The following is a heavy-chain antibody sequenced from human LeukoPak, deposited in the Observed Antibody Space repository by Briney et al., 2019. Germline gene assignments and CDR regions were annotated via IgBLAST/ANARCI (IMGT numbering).Heavy chain of an antibody. CDR2: IYSRGSA. V-gene: IGHV3-66*01. CDR3: ARGGPEDAFDI. D-gene: IGHD1-14*01. CDR1: GFTVSTNY. J-gene: IGHJ3*02. Sequence: GGSLRLFCAASGFTVSTNYMSWVRQAPGKGLEWVSVIYSRGSAYYADSVKGRFTISRDNSKNTLYLQMNSLRDEDTALYYCARGGPEDAFDIWGQGTMVIVSS.